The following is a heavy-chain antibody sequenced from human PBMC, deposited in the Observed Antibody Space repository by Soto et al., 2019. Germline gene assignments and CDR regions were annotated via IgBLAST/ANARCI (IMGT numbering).Heavy chain of an antibody. CDR2: IFWNDDE. CDR1: GFSLPTSGVG. D-gene: IGHD5-18*01. V-gene: IGHV2-5*01. CDR3: VQSAYRYDSFGY. Sequence: EAARPLVKPTQTLTLTCTFSGFSLPTSGVGVGWIRQPPGKALEWLALIFWNDDERYSPSLKSRLTITKDTSKNQVVLTMTNMEPVASATYYWVQSAYRYDSFGYWGRGTLVPVSA. J-gene: IGHJ4*02.